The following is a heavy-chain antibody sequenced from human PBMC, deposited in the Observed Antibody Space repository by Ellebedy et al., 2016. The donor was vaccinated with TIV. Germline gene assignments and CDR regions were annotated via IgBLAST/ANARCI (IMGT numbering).Heavy chain of an antibody. CDR2: IGGKGVIT. CDR3: ARDKNGGYGFHP. D-gene: IGHD5-12*01. CDR1: GFTFSSYF. J-gene: IGHJ5*02. Sequence: GESLKISCAASGFTFSSYFGHWVLQAAGMVLDYLASIGGKGVITYYANPVKGRFTISRDNSKNTLYLQLGSLKGEDMAVYYCARDKNGGYGFHPWGQGTLVTVSS. V-gene: IGHV3-64*01.